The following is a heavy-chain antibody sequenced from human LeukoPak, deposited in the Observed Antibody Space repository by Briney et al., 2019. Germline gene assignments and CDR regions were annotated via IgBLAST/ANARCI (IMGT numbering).Heavy chain of an antibody. D-gene: IGHD5-12*01. Sequence: PGGSLRLSCAASGFTFSSYGMHWVRQAPGKGLEWVAVISYDGSNKYYADSVKGRFTISRDNSKNTLYLQMNSLRVEDTAVYYCAKDRVTTTNYYFYGMDVWGQGTTVTVSS. CDR3: AKDRVTTTNYYFYGMDV. V-gene: IGHV3-30*18. CDR2: ISYDGSNK. J-gene: IGHJ6*02. CDR1: GFTFSSYG.